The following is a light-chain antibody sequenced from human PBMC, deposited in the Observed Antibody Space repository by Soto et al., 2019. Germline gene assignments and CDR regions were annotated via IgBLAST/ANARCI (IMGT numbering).Light chain of an antibody. CDR2: DVS. CDR3: SSYTSSSTYV. CDR1: SSDVGGYNY. J-gene: IGLJ1*01. Sequence: LTQPASVSGSPGQAITISCTGTSSDVGGYNYVSWYQQHPGKAPKLMIYDVSNRPSGVSNRFSGSKSGNTASLTIFGLQAEDEDDYYCSSYTSSSTYVFGTGTKVTVL. V-gene: IGLV2-14*01.